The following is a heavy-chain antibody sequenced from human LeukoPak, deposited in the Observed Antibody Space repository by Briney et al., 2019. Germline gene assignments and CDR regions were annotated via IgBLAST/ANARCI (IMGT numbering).Heavy chain of an antibody. J-gene: IGHJ4*02. V-gene: IGHV4-34*01. CDR1: GGSFSGYY. CDR2: INHSGST. D-gene: IGHD4-17*01. CDR3: ARGPLTTVTTQDY. Sequence: SETLSLTCAVYGGSFSGYYWSWIRQPPGKGLEWIGEINHSGSTNYNPSLKSRVTISVDTSKNQFSLKLSSVTAADTAVYYCARGPLTTVTTQDYWGQGTLVTVSS.